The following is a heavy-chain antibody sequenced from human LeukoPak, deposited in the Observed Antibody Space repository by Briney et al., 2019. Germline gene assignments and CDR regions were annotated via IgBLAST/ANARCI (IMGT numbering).Heavy chain of an antibody. V-gene: IGHV3-7*01. CDR1: GFTFSSYW. J-gene: IGHJ4*02. CDR3: ATDRGYAFDY. Sequence: GGSLRLSCAVSGFTFSSYWMSWVRQAPGKGLEWVANINQDGSEKYYVDSVKGRFTISRDNAKNTLYLEMNGLRAEDTAVYYCATDRGYAFDYWGQGTLVTVSS. CDR2: INQDGSEK. D-gene: IGHD3-22*01.